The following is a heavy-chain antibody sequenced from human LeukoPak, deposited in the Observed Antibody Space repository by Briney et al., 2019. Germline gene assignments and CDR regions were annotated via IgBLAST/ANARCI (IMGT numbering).Heavy chain of an antibody. J-gene: IGHJ3*02. V-gene: IGHV4-34*01. D-gene: IGHD3-3*01. CDR1: GGSISGYY. CDR2: ISHRGRT. CDR3: ARIPLQFLEPFDN. Sequence: SETLSLTCGVSGGSISGYYWSWIRQPPGKGLEWIGEISHRGRTNSNPSLHSRLYMSVDTSKNQVSLELNSVTAADTAVYFCARIPLQFLEPFDNWSQGTMVTVSS.